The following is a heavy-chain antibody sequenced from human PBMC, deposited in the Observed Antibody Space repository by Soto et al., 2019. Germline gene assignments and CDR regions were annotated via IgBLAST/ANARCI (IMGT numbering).Heavy chain of an antibody. CDR3: AGAIKRWEVNYYFDF. V-gene: IGHV1-69*06. D-gene: IGHD1-26*01. Sequence: QVVLLQSGAEVKEPGSSVRVSCQVSGSTFNNFAFSWVRQAPGHGPEWMGGIVVDSNTAEYSQRFQDRVTITAETATDTLYMELGSLTFEDTAVYYCAGAIKRWEVNYYFDFWGQGTLVTVSS. CDR1: GSTFNNFA. CDR2: IVVDSNTA. J-gene: IGHJ4*02.